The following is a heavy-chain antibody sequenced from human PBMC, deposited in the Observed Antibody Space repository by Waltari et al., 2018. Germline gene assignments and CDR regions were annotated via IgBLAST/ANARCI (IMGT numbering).Heavy chain of an antibody. D-gene: IGHD7-27*01. V-gene: IGHV1-2*02. CDR1: GYTFNDYY. J-gene: IGHJ5*02. CDR2: INPRSGDT. Sequence: QVQLVQSGAEVKKPGASIIISCRTSGYTFNDYYMPWVRQAPGQGLEWMGCINPRSGDTKDAQKFQGRVTLTRDTSMNTAYMEVRSLRFDDTAVYYCSRFDPGLKRQPVGIDPWGQGTLIIVSS. CDR3: SRFDPGLKRQPVGIDP.